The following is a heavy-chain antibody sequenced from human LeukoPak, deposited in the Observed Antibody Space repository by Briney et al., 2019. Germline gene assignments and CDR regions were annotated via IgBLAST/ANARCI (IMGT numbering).Heavy chain of an antibody. CDR1: TFTFSDYG. D-gene: IGHD3-10*01. V-gene: IGHV3-21*01. J-gene: IGHJ4*02. Sequence: GGSLRLSCVGSTFTFSDYGMHWVRQAPGKGLEWVSSISSSSSYIYYADSVKGRFTISRDNAKNSLYLQMNSLRAEDTAVYYCARHLNYYLDYWGQGTLVTVSS. CDR3: ARHLNYYLDY. CDR2: ISSSSSYI.